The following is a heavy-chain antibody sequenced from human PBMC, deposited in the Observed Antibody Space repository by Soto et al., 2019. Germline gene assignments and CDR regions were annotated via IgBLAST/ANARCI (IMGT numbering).Heavy chain of an antibody. CDR3: AEDLFWSGYDNYFDY. CDR2: ISGSGGST. V-gene: IGHV3-23*01. D-gene: IGHD3-3*01. Sequence: GGSLRLSCAASGFTFGSYAMSWVRQAPGKGLEWVSAISGSGGSTYYADSVKGRFTISRDNSKNTLYLQMNSLRAEDTAVYYCAEDLFWSGYDNYFDYWGQGTLVTVSS. CDR1: GFTFGSYA. J-gene: IGHJ4*02.